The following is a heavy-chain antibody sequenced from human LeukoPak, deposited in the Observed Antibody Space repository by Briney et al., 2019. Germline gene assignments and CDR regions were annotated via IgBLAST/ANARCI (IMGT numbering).Heavy chain of an antibody. V-gene: IGHV1-69*13. J-gene: IGHJ6*02. Sequence: SVKVSCKASGGTFSSYAISWVRQAPGQGLEWMGGIIPIFGIANYAQKFQGRVTITADESTSTAYMELSSLRSEDTAVYYCARDPTDRIVVVPAAIPYYYYGMDVWGQGTTVTVSS. D-gene: IGHD2-2*01. CDR3: ARDPTDRIVVVPAAIPYYYYGMDV. CDR2: IIPIFGIA. CDR1: GGTFSSYA.